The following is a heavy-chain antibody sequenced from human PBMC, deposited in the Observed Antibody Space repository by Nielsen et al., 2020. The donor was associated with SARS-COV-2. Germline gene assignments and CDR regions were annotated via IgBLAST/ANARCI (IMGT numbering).Heavy chain of an antibody. CDR2: IWYDGSNK. CDR1: GFTFSSYG. J-gene: IGHJ4*02. CDR3: ARDLGGFQCDY. D-gene: IGHD3/OR15-3a*01. V-gene: IGHV3-30*19. Sequence: GESLKISYAASGFTFSSYGMHWVRQAPGKGLEWVAVIWYDGSNKYYADSVKGRFTISRDNSKNTLYLQMNSLRAEDTAVYYCARDLGGFQCDYWGQGTLVTVSS.